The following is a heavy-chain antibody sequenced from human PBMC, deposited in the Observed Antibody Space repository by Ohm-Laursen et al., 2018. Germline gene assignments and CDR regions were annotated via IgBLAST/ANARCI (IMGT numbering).Heavy chain of an antibody. J-gene: IGHJ2*01. V-gene: IGHV3-53*01. CDR3: AREIPHYNRVHHFDL. D-gene: IGHD1-14*01. Sequence: SLRLSCTASGFIVSNNYMSWVRQAPGKGLEWVSLIYAGGSTHYADSVKGRFTISRDTSKNTLYLQMNSLRVEDTAVYYCAREIPHYNRVHHFDLWGRGTLVSVSS. CDR1: GFIVSNNY. CDR2: IYAGGST.